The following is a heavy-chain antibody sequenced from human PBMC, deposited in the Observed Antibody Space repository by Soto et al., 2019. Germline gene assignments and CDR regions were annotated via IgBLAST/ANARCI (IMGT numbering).Heavy chain of an antibody. CDR3: AKGRITSPSP. D-gene: IGHD2-2*01. J-gene: IGHJ5*02. CDR1: VFTFSSYA. Sequence: VGSLRLSCASSVFTFSSYAMSWVRQAPGKGLEWVSTVSGIGVSTYYADSVKGRSTIFRDNSKNTLYLQMNSLRAEDTAVYYCAKGRITSPSPWGQGTLVTVSS. CDR2: VSGIGVST. V-gene: IGHV3-23*01.